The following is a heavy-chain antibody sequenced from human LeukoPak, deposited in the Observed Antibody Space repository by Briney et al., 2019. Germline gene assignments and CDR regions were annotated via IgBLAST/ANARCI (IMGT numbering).Heavy chain of an antibody. J-gene: IGHJ3*01. Sequence: AVSLRFSCAASGFTFIRYIMNGVRQAPRKGPHWVSSISSSSGYIYYADSLKGRFTISRDNAKNSLYLQMNSLRAEDTAVHYCAREMATNDAFDVWGQGTMVTVSS. V-gene: IGHV3-21*06. D-gene: IGHD5-24*01. CDR1: GFTFIRYI. CDR2: ISSSSGYI. CDR3: AREMATNDAFDV.